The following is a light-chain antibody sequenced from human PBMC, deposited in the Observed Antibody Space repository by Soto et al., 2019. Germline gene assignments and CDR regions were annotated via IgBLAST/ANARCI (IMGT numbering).Light chain of an antibody. J-gene: IGLJ1*01. CDR1: SSDVGSYNR. CDR3: NSYTSSNTYV. Sequence: QSVLNQPPSVSGSTGQSVTISCTGTSSDVGSYNRVSWYQQPPGTAPKLMIYEVSNRPSGVPDRFSGSKSGNTASLTISGLQAEDEADYYCNSYTSSNTYVFGTGTKVT. V-gene: IGLV2-18*02. CDR2: EVS.